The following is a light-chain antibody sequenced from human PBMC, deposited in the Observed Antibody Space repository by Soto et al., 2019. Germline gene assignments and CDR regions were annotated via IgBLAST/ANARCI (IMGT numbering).Light chain of an antibody. J-gene: IGKJ2*01. V-gene: IGKV3-20*01. CDR3: QQYGSSPYT. Sequence: EIVFTQSPGTLSLSPGERATLSCRASQSVSSSYLAWYQQKPGQAPRLLIYGASSRATGIPDRFSGSGSGTDFTLTISRLEPEHFAVYYCQQYGSSPYTFGQGTKLEIK. CDR2: GAS. CDR1: QSVSSSY.